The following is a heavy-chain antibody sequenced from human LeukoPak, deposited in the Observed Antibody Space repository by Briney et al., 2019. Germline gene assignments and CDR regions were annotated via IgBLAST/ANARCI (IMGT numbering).Heavy chain of an antibody. CDR1: GFTFSSYA. Sequence: GGSLRLSCAASGFTFSSYAMSWVRQAPGKGLEWVSAISGSGGSTYYADSVKGRFTISRDNSKNTLYLQMNSLRAEDTAVYYCAAIPGAGYSSRTTFDYWGQGTLVTVSS. J-gene: IGHJ4*02. CDR2: ISGSGGST. V-gene: IGHV3-23*01. CDR3: AAIPGAGYSSRTTFDY. D-gene: IGHD6-13*01.